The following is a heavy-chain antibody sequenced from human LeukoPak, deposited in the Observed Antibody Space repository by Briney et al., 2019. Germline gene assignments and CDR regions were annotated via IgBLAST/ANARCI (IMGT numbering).Heavy chain of an antibody. CDR1: GFIFSNYN. CDR3: ASNDFDY. Sequence: GRSLRLSCAASGFIFSNYNMNWVRQAPGKGLEWVLSITSNSYIYYADSVKGRFTISRDNAENSLYLQMNSLRAEDTAVYYCASNDFDYWGQGTLVTVCS. CDR2: ITSNSYI. V-gene: IGHV3-21*01. J-gene: IGHJ4*02. D-gene: IGHD2-8*01.